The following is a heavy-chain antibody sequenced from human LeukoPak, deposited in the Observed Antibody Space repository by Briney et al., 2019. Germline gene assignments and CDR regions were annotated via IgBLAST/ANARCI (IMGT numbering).Heavy chain of an antibody. J-gene: IGHJ4*02. CDR3: ARVSPGVGVVVRKWFDY. V-gene: IGHV4-59*01. CDR2: IYYSGST. Sequence: SETLSLTCTVSGGSISTSYWSWIRQPPGKGLEWIGYIYYSGSTNYNPSLKSRVTISVDTSKNQFSLKLSSVTAADTAVYYCARVSPGVGVVVRKWFDYWGQGTLVTVPS. D-gene: IGHD3-22*01. CDR1: GGSISTSY.